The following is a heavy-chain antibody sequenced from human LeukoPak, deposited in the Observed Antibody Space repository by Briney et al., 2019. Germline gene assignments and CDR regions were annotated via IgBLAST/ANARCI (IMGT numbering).Heavy chain of an antibody. CDR1: GFTFSSYA. V-gene: IGHV3-30-3*01. CDR2: ISYDGSNK. CDR3: AREVTIVGAPTFDY. Sequence: GGSLRLSCAASGFTFSSYAMHWVRQAPGKGLEWVAVISYDGSNKYYADSVKGRFTISRVNSKNTLYLQMNSLRAEDTAVYYCAREVTIVGAPTFDYWGQGTLVTVSS. D-gene: IGHD1-26*01. J-gene: IGHJ4*02.